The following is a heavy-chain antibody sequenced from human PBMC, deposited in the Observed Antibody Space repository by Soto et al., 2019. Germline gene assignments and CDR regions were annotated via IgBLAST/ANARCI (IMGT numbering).Heavy chain of an antibody. CDR1: GYTLTHYY. V-gene: IGHV1-46*01. CDR2: INPSTLVT. D-gene: IGHD5-12*01. J-gene: IGHJ4*02. Sequence: QVQLVQSGAEVKKPGASVKVSCKASGYTLTHYYMHWVRQAPGQGPESVGVINPSTLVTSYAQKFQGRVTMTRDTSTSTVYMELNSLISEDTAVYYCARNGQTYDYYFFDNWGQGTLVTVSS. CDR3: ARNGQTYDYYFFDN.